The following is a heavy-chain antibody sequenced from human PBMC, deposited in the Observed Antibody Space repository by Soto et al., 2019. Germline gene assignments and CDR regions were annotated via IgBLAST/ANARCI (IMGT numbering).Heavy chain of an antibody. D-gene: IGHD2-8*01. CDR1: GDSISSRNW. CDR3: ARRKLEMMYVGWFDP. Sequence: QVQLQESGPGLVKPSETLSLTCAVSGDSISSRNWWSWVRQTPGKGLEYIGEIHHSGSTNYNPSLKSRVTMSVDKSKNQFSLNLNSVTAADKAIYYCARRKLEMMYVGWFDPWGQGTLVTVSS. V-gene: IGHV4-4*02. J-gene: IGHJ5*02. CDR2: IHHSGST.